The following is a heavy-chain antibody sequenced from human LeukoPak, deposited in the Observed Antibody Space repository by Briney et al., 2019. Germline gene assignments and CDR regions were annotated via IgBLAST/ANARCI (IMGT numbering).Heavy chain of an antibody. D-gene: IGHD5-12*01. CDR1: GFTFSSYS. CDR3: ARVFSSGYDLVY. CDR2: ISSSSSYI. V-gene: IGHV3-21*01. Sequence: GGSLRLSCAASGFTFSSYSMNWVRQAPGKGLEWVSSISSSSSYIYCADSVKGRFTISRDNAKNSLYLQMNSLRAEDTAVYYCARVFSSGYDLVYWGQGTLVTVSS. J-gene: IGHJ4*02.